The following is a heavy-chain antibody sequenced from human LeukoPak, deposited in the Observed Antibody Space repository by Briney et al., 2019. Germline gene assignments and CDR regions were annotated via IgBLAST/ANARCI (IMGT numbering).Heavy chain of an antibody. Sequence: PSETLSLTCTVSGAFITDRAHNWGWIRQALGKGLEWIGTINYGGGTYYNPSLQSRVTISVDTSKNIFSLRLNSVTAADTAVYYCVRDSRINWFYIWGQGTLVTVSS. CDR1: GAFITDRAHN. V-gene: IGHV4-39*07. J-gene: IGHJ5*02. D-gene: IGHD2-15*01. CDR3: VRDSRINWFYI. CDR2: INYGGGT.